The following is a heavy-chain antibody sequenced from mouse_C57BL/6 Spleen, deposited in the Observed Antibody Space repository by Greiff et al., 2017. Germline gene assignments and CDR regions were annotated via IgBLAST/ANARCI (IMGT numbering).Heavy chain of an antibody. CDR3: AGAQATAWFAY. D-gene: IGHD3-2*02. CDR1: GYTFTSYW. Sequence: QVHVKQPGAELVKPGASVKLSCKASGYTFTSYWMHWVKQRPGQGLEWIGMIHPNSGSTNYNEKFKSKATLTVDKSSSTAYMQLSSLTSEDSAVYYCAGAQATAWFAYWGQGTLVTVSA. J-gene: IGHJ3*01. V-gene: IGHV1-64*01. CDR2: IHPNSGST.